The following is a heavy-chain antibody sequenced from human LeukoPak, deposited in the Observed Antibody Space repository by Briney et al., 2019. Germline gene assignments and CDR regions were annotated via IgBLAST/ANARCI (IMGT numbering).Heavy chain of an antibody. CDR2: INHNGAT. V-gene: IGHV4-34*01. CDR1: GGSFSGYY. J-gene: IGHJ5*01. Sequence: SETLSLTCAVYGGSFSGYYWNWIRQPPGKGLEWVGEINHNGATNYNPSLKSRLIISVDTSKNQFSLKLKSVTGADTAVYYCARGSPKHDSWGQGTLVTVSS. CDR3: ARGSPKHDS.